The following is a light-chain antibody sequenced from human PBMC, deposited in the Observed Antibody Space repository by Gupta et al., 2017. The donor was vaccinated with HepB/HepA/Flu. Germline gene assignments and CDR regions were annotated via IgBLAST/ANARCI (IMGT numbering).Light chain of an antibody. CDR2: GAS. J-gene: IGKJ3*01. Sequence: EVVLTQSPGTLSLSPGERATLSCRASQAVSSSYLAWYQQRPGQAPRLLIYGASSRAAGIPDRFSGSGSGAHFTLTISRRETEDFAVYYWQLDGSSYLFGPGTTVDVK. CDR3: QLDGSSYL. V-gene: IGKV3-20*01. CDR1: QAVSSSY.